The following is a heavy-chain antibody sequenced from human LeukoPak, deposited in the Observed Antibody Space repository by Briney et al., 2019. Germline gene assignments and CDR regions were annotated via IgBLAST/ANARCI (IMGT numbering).Heavy chain of an antibody. J-gene: IGHJ4*02. CDR3: ARAIRGGWDY. CDR2: ISSSGSTI. V-gene: IGHV3-48*03. D-gene: IGHD2-15*01. CDR1: GFTFSSYE. Sequence: GGSLRLSCAASGFTFSSYEMNWVRQAPGKGLEWVSYISSSGSTIYYADSVEGRFTISRDNAKNSLYLQMNSLRAEDTAVYYCARAIRGGWDYWGQGTLVTVSS.